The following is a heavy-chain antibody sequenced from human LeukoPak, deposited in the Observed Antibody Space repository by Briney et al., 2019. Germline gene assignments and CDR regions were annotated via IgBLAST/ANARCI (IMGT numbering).Heavy chain of an antibody. D-gene: IGHD3-10*01. Sequence: PSETLSLTCAVSGYSISSGYYWGWIRQPPGKGLEWIGIIYHSGNTYYNPSLKSRVTISVDTSKNQFSLKLNSVTAADTAVYYCARVLYYGSGSGTFDVWGQGTMVTVSS. J-gene: IGHJ3*01. V-gene: IGHV4-38-2*01. CDR1: GYSISSGYY. CDR3: ARVLYYGSGSGTFDV. CDR2: IYHSGNT.